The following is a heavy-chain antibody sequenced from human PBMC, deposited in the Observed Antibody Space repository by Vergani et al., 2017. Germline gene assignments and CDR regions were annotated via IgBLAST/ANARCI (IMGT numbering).Heavy chain of an antibody. CDR2: IYTSGST. CDR1: GGSISSGSYY. J-gene: IGHJ4*02. Sequence: QVQLQESGPGLVKPSQTLSLTCTVSGGSISSGSYYWSWIRQPAGKGLEWIGRIYTSGSTNYNPSLKSRVTISVDTSKNQFSLKLSSVTAADTAVYYCASSGWDVDYWGQGTLVTVSS. V-gene: IGHV4-61*02. CDR3: ASSGWDVDY. D-gene: IGHD6-19*01.